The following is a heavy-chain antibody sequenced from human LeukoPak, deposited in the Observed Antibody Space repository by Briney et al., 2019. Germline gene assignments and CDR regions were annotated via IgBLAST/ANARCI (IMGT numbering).Heavy chain of an antibody. J-gene: IGHJ4*02. CDR3: ARAQGDYYDSSGYYDY. CDR1: GGSISSYY. V-gene: IGHV4-59*01. CDR2: IYYSGST. D-gene: IGHD3-22*01. Sequence: TSETLSLTCTVSGGSISSYYWSWIRQPPGKGLEWIGYIYYSGSTNYNPSLKSRVTISVDTSKNQFSLKLSSVTAADTAVYYCARAQGDYYDSSGYYDYWGQGTLVTVSS.